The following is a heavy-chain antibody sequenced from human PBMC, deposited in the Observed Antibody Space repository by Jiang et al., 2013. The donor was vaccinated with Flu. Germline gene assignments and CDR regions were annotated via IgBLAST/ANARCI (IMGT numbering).Heavy chain of an antibody. CDR1: GYTFTGYY. CDR3: ARGPPYYYDSSGYYHGFDY. D-gene: IGHD3-22*01. Sequence: SVKVSCKASGYTFTGYYMHWVRQAPGQGLEWMGWINPNSGGTNYAQKFQGWVTMTRDTSISTAYMELSRLRSDDTAVYYCARGPPYYYDSSGYYHGFDYWGQGTLVTVSS. J-gene: IGHJ4*02. V-gene: IGHV1-2*04. CDR2: INPNSGGT.